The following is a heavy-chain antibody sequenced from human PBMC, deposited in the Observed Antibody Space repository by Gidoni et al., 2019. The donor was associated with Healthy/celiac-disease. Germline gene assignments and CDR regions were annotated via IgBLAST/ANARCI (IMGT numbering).Heavy chain of an antibody. CDR2: INHSGST. J-gene: IGHJ4*02. Sequence: QVQLQQWGAGLLKPSETLSLTCAVYGGSFSGYYWSWIRQPPGKGLEWIGEINHSGSTNYNPSLKSRVTISVDTSKNQFSLKLSSVTAADTAVYYCATHIAAYPFDYWGQGTLVTVSS. V-gene: IGHV4-34*01. CDR3: ATHIAAYPFDY. CDR1: GGSFSGYY. D-gene: IGHD6-6*01.